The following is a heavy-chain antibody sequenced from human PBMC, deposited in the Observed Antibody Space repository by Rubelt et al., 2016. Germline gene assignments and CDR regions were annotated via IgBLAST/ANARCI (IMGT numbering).Heavy chain of an antibody. J-gene: IGHJ4*02. CDR1: GFTFSSYD. Sequence: EVQLVESGGGLVQPGGSLRLSCAASGFTFSSYDMHWVRQATGKGLEWVSAIGTAGDTYYPGYVKGRFTISIEKAKNSLYLQMNSLRAGDTAVYYCARDIRGGFDYWGQGTLVTVSS. CDR2: IGTAGDT. D-gene: IGHD1-14*01. V-gene: IGHV3-13*01. CDR3: ARDIRGGFDY.